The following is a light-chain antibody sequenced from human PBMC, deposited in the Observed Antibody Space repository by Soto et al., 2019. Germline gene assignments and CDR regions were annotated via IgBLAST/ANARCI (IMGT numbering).Light chain of an antibody. CDR2: DVS. J-gene: IGLJ1*01. V-gene: IGLV2-11*01. Sequence: QSVLTQPRSVSGSPGQSVTISCTGTSSDVGGYNYVSWYQQHPGKAPKLMIYDVSKRPSGVPDRFSGSKSGNTASLTISGLQAEDEADYYCCSYAGSYFPYVFGTGTQLTVL. CDR1: SSDVGGYNY. CDR3: CSYAGSYFPYV.